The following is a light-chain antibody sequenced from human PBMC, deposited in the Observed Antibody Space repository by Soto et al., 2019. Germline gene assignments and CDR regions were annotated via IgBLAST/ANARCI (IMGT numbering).Light chain of an antibody. V-gene: IGKV1-12*01. CDR2: SAS. CDR1: QAITSW. Sequence: DIHVTQSPSSVSASVGDRVTITCRASQAITSWLAWYQQKPGRAPKHLIYSASSLQSGAPSRFTGSGSGTDFTLTITSLQPDDAAVYYCQQTRSFPLTFGGGTKVEI. CDR3: QQTRSFPLT. J-gene: IGKJ4*01.